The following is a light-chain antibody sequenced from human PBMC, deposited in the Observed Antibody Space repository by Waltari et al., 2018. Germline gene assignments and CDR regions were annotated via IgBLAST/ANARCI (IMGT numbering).Light chain of an antibody. Sequence: DIVLTQPPGTLSLSPGERATLSCRASQSVGSTYLAWFQQKPGQAPRLLIYGASRRATGIPDRFSGGGSGPDFTLTISRLEPEDFAVYYCQQYYNSPVTFGGGTKVEIK. J-gene: IGKJ4*01. CDR1: QSVGSTY. CDR2: GAS. V-gene: IGKV3-20*01. CDR3: QQYYNSPVT.